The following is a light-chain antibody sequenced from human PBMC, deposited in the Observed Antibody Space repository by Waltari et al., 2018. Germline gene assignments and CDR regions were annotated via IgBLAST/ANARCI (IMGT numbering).Light chain of an antibody. CDR1: QRVSSSY. V-gene: IGKV3-20*01. J-gene: IGKJ2*01. Sequence: EIVLTQSPGTLSLSTGERATLSCRASQRVSSSYLAWYQQKPGQAPRLLIYGASSRATGIPDRFSGSGSGTDFTLTISRLEPEDFAVYYCQQYGSSPATFGQGTKLEIK. CDR3: QQYGSSPAT. CDR2: GAS.